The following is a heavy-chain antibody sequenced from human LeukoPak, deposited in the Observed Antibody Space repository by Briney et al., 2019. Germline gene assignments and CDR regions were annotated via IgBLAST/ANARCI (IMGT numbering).Heavy chain of an antibody. Sequence: GGSLRLSCAASGFTFDDYGMSWVRQAPGKGLEWVSGINWNGGSTGYADSVKGRFTISRDNAKNSLYLQMNSLRAEDTALYYCARAPGIAAAGTIYYYMDVWGKGTTVTVSS. V-gene: IGHV3-20*04. CDR2: INWNGGST. J-gene: IGHJ6*03. CDR1: GFTFDDYG. CDR3: ARAPGIAAAGTIYYYMDV. D-gene: IGHD6-13*01.